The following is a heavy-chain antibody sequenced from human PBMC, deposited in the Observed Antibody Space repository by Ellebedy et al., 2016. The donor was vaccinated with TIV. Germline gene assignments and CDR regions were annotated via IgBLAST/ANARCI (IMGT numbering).Heavy chain of an antibody. Sequence: PGGSLRLSCAASGFTFSSFWMSWVRQAPGKGLEWVSGISGSGGSSYQADSVKGRLTISRDNSKNTLFLQMTNLRAEDTAVYHCARYLGLHGYPEPAAHWGQGTLVAVSS. CDR2: ISGSGGSS. V-gene: IGHV3-23*01. CDR1: GFTFSSFW. CDR3: ARYLGLHGYPEPAAH. D-gene: IGHD3-9*01. J-gene: IGHJ4*02.